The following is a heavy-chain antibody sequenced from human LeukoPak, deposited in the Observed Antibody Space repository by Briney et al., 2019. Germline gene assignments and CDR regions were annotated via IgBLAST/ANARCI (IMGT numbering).Heavy chain of an antibody. CDR3: ARRNSPMDYFDY. Sequence: GASVKVSCKASGYTFSSYGISWVRQAPGQGLEWMGWISAYNGNTNYAQKLQGRVTMTTDTSTSTAYMELRSLRSDDTAVYYCARRNSPMDYFDYWAREPWSPSPQ. CDR2: ISAYNGNT. D-gene: IGHD2/OR15-2a*01. J-gene: IGHJ4*02. CDR1: GYTFSSYG. V-gene: IGHV1-18*01.